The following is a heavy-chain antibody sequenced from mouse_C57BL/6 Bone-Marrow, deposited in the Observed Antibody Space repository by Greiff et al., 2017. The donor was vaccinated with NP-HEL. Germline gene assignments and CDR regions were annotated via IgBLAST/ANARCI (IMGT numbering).Heavy chain of an antibody. D-gene: IGHD2-3*01. CDR3: AREGGYYAFAY. V-gene: IGHV1-50*01. J-gene: IGHJ3*01. CDR1: GYTFTSYW. CDR2: IDPSDSYT. Sequence: VQGVESGAELVKPGASVKLSCKASGYTFTSYWMQWVKQRPGQGLEWIGEIDPSDSYTNYNQKFKGKATLTVDTSSSTAYMQLSSLTSEDSAVYYCAREGGYYAFAYWGQGTLVTVSA.